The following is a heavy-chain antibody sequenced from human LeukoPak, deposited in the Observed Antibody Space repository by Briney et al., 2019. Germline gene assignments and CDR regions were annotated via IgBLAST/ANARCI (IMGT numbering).Heavy chain of an antibody. CDR3: ARSSGYYGIDV. D-gene: IGHD3-10*01. V-gene: IGHV1-46*01. CDR2: INPNGGST. J-gene: IGHJ6*02. CDR1: GYTFICYY. Sequence: ASVKVSCKASGYTFICYYMHWVRQAPGLGLEWMGIINPNGGSTSYAQKLQGRVTMTRDTSTSTVYMELSSLRSEDTAVSYCARSSGYYGIDVWGQGTTVTVSS.